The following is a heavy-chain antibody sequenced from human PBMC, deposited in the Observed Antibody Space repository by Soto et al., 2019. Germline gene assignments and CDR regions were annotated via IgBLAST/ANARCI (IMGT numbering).Heavy chain of an antibody. CDR2: ISGSGGSK. J-gene: IGHJ4*02. CDR1: GFTFSSYA. CDR3: AKNSGYARAGDHFDY. D-gene: IGHD5-12*01. V-gene: IGHV3-23*01. Sequence: EVQLLESGGGLVQPGVSLRLSCAASGFTFSSYAMSWVRQAPGKGLEWVSAISGSGGSKYYADSVKGRFTISRDNSKNTLYLQMNSLGAEDTAVYYCAKNSGYARAGDHFDYWGQGTLVTVSS.